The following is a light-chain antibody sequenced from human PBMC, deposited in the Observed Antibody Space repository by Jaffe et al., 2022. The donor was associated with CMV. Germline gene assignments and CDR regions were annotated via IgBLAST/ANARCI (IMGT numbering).Light chain of an antibody. CDR1: QSVDNNY. CDR3: QQYGSSPQA. V-gene: IGKV3-20*01. J-gene: IGKJ2*01. Sequence: DIVLTQFPGTLSLSPGERATLSCRASQSVDNNYLAWYQQRPGQAPRLLIYGASSRAAGIPDRFSGSGSRTDFTLTISRLEPEDFAVYYCQQYGSSPQAFGRGTKLEI. CDR2: GAS.